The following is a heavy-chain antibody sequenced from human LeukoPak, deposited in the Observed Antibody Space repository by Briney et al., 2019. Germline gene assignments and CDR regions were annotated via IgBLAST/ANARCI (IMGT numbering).Heavy chain of an antibody. CDR3: AKQPTEYCSSTSCYLYFDY. CDR1: GFTFSSYA. V-gene: IGHV3-23*01. Sequence: GGSLRLSCAASGFTFSSYAMSWVRQAPGKGLEWVSAISGSGGSTYYADSVKGRFTISRDNSKNTLYLQMNSLRAEDTAVYYCAKQPTEYCSSTSCYLYFDYWGQGTLVTVSS. CDR2: ISGSGGST. D-gene: IGHD2-2*01. J-gene: IGHJ4*02.